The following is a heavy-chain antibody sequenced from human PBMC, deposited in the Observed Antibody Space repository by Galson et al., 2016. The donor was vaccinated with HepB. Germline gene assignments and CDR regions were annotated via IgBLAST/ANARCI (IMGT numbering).Heavy chain of an antibody. V-gene: IGHV3-23*01. CDR1: GFTFSSYA. CDR2: ISGSGGST. Sequence: SLRLSCAASGFTFSSYATSWVRQAPGKGLEWVSAISGSGGSTYYADSVKGRFTISGDNSKNTLYLQMNSLRAEDTAVYYCARYYDILTGYSNYGMDVWGQGTTVTVSS. D-gene: IGHD3-9*01. J-gene: IGHJ6*02. CDR3: ARYYDILTGYSNYGMDV.